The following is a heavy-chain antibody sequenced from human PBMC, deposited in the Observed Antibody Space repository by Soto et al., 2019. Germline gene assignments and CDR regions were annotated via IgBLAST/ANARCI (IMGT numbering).Heavy chain of an antibody. Sequence: QVQLVESGGGVVQPGRSLRLSCAASGFTFSSYGMHWVRQAPGKGLEWVAVISYDGSNKYYADSVKGRFTISRDTSKNTQYLLMNSLRAEDTAVYYCAKAPPPLRYFDWLLYDYYYYGMDVWGQGTTVTVSS. J-gene: IGHJ6*02. CDR3: AKAPPPLRYFDWLLYDYYYYGMDV. D-gene: IGHD3-9*01. CDR1: GFTFSSYG. CDR2: ISYDGSNK. V-gene: IGHV3-30*18.